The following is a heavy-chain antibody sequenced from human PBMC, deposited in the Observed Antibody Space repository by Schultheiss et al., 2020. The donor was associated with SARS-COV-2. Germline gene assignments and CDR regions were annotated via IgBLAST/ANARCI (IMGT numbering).Heavy chain of an antibody. J-gene: IGHJ4*02. V-gene: IGHV4-38-2*01. D-gene: IGHD1-26*01. CDR2: IYPSGST. CDR1: GYSISSGYY. Sequence: SETLSLTCAVSGYSISSGYYWGWIRQPPGKGLEWIGSIYPSGSTYYNPSLRSRVTISVDTSKNQFSLKLTSVTAADTAIYYCARGWFPEATSFAFDSWGRGTLVTVSS. CDR3: ARGWFPEATSFAFDS.